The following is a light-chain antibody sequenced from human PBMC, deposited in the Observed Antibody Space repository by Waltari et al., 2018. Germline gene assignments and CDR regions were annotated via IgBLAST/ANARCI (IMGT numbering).Light chain of an antibody. J-gene: IGKJ2*01. CDR3: QQYNSYSI. V-gene: IGKV1-5*03. Sequence: DIQMTQSPSTLSASVGDRVTITCRASQSISSWLAWYQQKPGKAPKLLIYKASSLESGVPSRFSCSGSGTEFTLTISSLQPDDFATYYCQQYNSYSIFGQGTKLEIK. CDR2: KAS. CDR1: QSISSW.